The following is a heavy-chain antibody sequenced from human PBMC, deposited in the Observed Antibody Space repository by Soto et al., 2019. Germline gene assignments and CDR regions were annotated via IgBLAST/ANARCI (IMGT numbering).Heavy chain of an antibody. CDR1: GGSISSYY. J-gene: IGHJ6*02. CDR2: IYYSGST. Sequence: SETLSLTCTVSGGSISSYYWSWIRQPPGKGLEWIGYIYYSGSTNYNPSLKSRVTISVDTSKNQFSLKLSSVTAADTAVYYCARVVPPRVGIFGVVTYYGMDVWGQGTTVTVSS. D-gene: IGHD3-3*01. V-gene: IGHV4-59*01. CDR3: ARVVPPRVGIFGVVTYYGMDV.